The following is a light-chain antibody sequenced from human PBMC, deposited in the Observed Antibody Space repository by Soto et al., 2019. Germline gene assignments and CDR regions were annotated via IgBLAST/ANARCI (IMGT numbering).Light chain of an antibody. J-gene: IGLJ1*01. CDR2: EVN. CDR3: GSYTGTDTPFV. Sequence: QSALAQPSSVSGSPGQSITISCTGTSTDVGGYNYVSWYQHHPGKGPKLIIYEVNNRPSGVSDRFSGSKSGNKASLTISNLEAEDESDYYCGSYTGTDTPFVFGTGTKVTVL. V-gene: IGLV2-14*01. CDR1: STDVGGYNY.